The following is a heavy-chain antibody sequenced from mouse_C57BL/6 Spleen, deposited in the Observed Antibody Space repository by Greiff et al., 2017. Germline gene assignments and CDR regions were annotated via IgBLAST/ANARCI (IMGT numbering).Heavy chain of an antibody. CDR1: GYTFTSYW. V-gene: IGHV1-61*01. CDR2: IYPSDSET. CDR3: ARGHYSNYCDY. Sequence: QVQLQQPGAELVRPGSSVKLSCKASGYTFTSYWMDWVKQRPVQGLEWIGNIYPSDSETHYNQKFKDKATLTVDKSSSTAYMQLSSLTSEDAADYYEARGHYSNYCDYWGQGTTLTVSS. J-gene: IGHJ2*01. D-gene: IGHD2-5*01.